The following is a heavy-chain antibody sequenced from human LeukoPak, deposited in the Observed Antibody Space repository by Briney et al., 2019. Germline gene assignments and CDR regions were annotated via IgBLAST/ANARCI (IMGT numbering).Heavy chain of an antibody. CDR3: ARRVTAHSPDWFDP. J-gene: IGHJ5*02. V-gene: IGHV5-51*01. CDR1: GYSFTSYW. CDR2: IYPGDSDT. D-gene: IGHD2-21*02. Sequence: GESLKISCKGSGYSFTSYWIGWVRQMPGKGLEWMGIIYPGDSDTKYSPSFQGHVTISADKSINTAWLQWSSLEASDTGMYYCARRVTAHSPDWFDPWGQGTLVTVSS.